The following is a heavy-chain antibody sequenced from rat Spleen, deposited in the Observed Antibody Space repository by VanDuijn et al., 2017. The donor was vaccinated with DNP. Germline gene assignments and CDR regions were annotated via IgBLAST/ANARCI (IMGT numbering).Heavy chain of an antibody. J-gene: IGHJ3*01. V-gene: IGHV5-20*01. CDR2: ITNSGGST. CDR1: GFTFSDYY. Sequence: EVQLVDSGGGLVQPGRSLKLSCAASGFTFSDYYMAWVRQAPGKGLEWVASITNSGGSTYYRDSVKGRFTISRDNAKSSLYLQMDSLRSEDTATYYCTTSPFAYWGQGTLVTVSS. CDR3: TTSPFAY.